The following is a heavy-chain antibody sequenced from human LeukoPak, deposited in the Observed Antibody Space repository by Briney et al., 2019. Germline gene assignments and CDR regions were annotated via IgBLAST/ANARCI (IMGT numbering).Heavy chain of an antibody. Sequence: KAGGSLRLSCAASGFTFSSYSMNWVRQAPGKGLEWVSSISSSSSYIYYADSVKGRFTISRDNAKNLLYLQMNSLRAEDTAVYYCANIGPLSSGWYAFDYWGQGTLVTVSS. CDR2: ISSSSSYI. CDR3: ANIGPLSSGWYAFDY. D-gene: IGHD6-19*01. CDR1: GFTFSSYS. J-gene: IGHJ4*02. V-gene: IGHV3-21*01.